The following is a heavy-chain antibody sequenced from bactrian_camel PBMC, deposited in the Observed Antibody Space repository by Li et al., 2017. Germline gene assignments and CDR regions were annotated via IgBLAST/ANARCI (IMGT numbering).Heavy chain of an antibody. D-gene: IGHD7*01. V-gene: IGHV3S63*01. CDR3: VRDGPGGGSDFDY. J-gene: IGHJ6*01. CDR2: LYTEAHSI. Sequence: QVQLVESGGGSVQAGGSLRLACVASGVTYEPARMGWFRQTPGEKREGVATLYTEAHSISYADSVKGRFTISQDNAKNTVYLQMNSLKPEDTAVYYCVRDGPGGGSDFDYWGQGTQVTVS. CDR1: GVTYEPAR.